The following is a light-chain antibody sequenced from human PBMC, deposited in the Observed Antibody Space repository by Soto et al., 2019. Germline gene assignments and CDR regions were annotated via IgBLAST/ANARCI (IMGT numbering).Light chain of an antibody. CDR1: QSVSSNF. Sequence: EIVLTPSPATLSLSPGERATLTCRASQSVSSNFLAWYKQKPGQAPRLLIYGASRRATGIPDRFSRSGSGTGFTLTISRLESEDFALYCCQHYGSSARTFGKGTRLEI. J-gene: IGKJ5*01. V-gene: IGKV3-20*01. CDR3: QHYGSSART. CDR2: GAS.